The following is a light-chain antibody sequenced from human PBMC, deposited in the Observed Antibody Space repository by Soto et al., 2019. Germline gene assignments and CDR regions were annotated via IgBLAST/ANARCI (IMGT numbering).Light chain of an antibody. CDR1: QDISSF. CDR2: AAS. Sequence: IQLTQSPSSLSSSIGDRVTITCRASQDISSFLAWYQQKPGKAPKLLIYAASTLQSGVPSRVRGSGSGTDFTLTISSLKPEDFETYFCQQLNSYPLTFGQGTRLEIK. J-gene: IGKJ5*01. CDR3: QQLNSYPLT. V-gene: IGKV1-9*01.